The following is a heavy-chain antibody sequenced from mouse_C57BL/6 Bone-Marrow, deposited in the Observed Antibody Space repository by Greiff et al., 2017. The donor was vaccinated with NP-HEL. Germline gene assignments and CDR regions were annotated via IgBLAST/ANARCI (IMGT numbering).Heavy chain of an antibody. J-gene: IGHJ2*01. V-gene: IGHV1-19*01. CDR1: GYTFTDYY. CDR2: INPYNGGS. CDR3: ARRAGYSNRGFDY. D-gene: IGHD2-5*01. Sequence: EVKLQQSGPVLVKPGASVKMSCKASGYTFTDYYMNWVKQSHGKSLEWIGVINPYNGGSSYNQKFKGKATLTVDKSSSTAYMELNSLTSEDSAVYYCARRAGYSNRGFDYWGQGTTLTVAS.